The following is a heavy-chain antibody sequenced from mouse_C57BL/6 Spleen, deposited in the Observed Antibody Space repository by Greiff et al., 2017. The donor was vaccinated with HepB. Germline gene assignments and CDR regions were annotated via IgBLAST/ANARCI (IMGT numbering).Heavy chain of an antibody. CDR1: GYTFTDYN. CDR2: INPNNGGT. CDR3: ARRVYGSSYGWYCDV. D-gene: IGHD1-1*01. J-gene: IGHJ1*03. Sequence: VQLQQSGPELVKPGASVKMSCKASGYTFTDYNMHWVKQRHGKSLEWIGYINPNNGGTSYNQKFKGKATLTVNKSSSTAYMELRSLTSEDSAVYYCARRVYGSSYGWYCDVWGTGTTVTVSS. V-gene: IGHV1-22*01.